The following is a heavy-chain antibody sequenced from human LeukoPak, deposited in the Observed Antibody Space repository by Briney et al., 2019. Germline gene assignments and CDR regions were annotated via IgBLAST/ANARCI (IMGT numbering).Heavy chain of an antibody. V-gene: IGHV4-59*08. CDR2: VFHSGST. CDR1: GGSISRHY. D-gene: IGHD2-15*01. J-gene: IGHJ3*01. CDR3: ARHEVHCTGGDCYSNAFDV. Sequence: SETLSLTCTVSGGSISRHYWNWLRRPQGKGLEWIGYVFHSGSTKYNPCLKSRVTISLDKSKKQFSLKLTYVTATDTAVYFCARHEVHCTGGDCYSNAFDVWGQGTMVTVSS.